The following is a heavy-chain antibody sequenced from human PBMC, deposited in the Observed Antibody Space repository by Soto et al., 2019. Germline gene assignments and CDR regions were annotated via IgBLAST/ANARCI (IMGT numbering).Heavy chain of an antibody. CDR2: IKQDGSEK. CDR3: ARENYYDSSGYPSY. V-gene: IGHV3-7*01. J-gene: IGHJ4*02. Sequence: PGGSLRLSCAASGFTFSSYWMSWVRQAPGKGLEWVANIKQDGSEKYYVDSVKGRFTISRDNAKNSLYLQMNSLRAEDTAVYYCARENYYDSSGYPSYWGQETLVTVSS. D-gene: IGHD3-22*01. CDR1: GFTFSSYW.